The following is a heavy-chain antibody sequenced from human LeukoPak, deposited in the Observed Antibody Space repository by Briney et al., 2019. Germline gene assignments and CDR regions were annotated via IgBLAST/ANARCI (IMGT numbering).Heavy chain of an antibody. Sequence: SETLSLTCTVSGGSISNYVWSWIRQPPGKGREWIGYINDSGNTKYNPSLESRVTISVDTSKNQFSLNLYSVTAADTAVYYCARGGYCGGDCYFYYWGQGTLVTVSS. CDR1: GGSISNYV. CDR2: INDSGNT. D-gene: IGHD2-21*02. J-gene: IGHJ4*02. V-gene: IGHV4-59*01. CDR3: ARGGYCGGDCYFYY.